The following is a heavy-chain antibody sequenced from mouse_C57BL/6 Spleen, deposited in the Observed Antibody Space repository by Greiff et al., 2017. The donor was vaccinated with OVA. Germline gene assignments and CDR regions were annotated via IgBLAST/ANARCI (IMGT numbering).Heavy chain of an antibody. CDR2: IDPSDSYT. Sequence: QVQLQQPGAELVMPGASVKLSCKASGYTFTSYWMHWVKQRPGQGLEWIGEIDPSDSYTNYNQKFKGKSTLTVDKSSSTAYMQLSSLTSEDSAVYYCARRKTPNWDYCDYWGQGTTLTVSS. CDR3: ARRKTPNWDYCDY. D-gene: IGHD4-1*01. CDR1: GYTFTSYW. V-gene: IGHV1-69*01. J-gene: IGHJ2*01.